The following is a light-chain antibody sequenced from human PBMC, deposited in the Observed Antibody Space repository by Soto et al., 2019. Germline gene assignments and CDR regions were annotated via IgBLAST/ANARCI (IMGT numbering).Light chain of an antibody. CDR3: QQRSNWPPST. CDR2: DAS. V-gene: IGKV3-11*01. Sequence: EIAMTQSPATLSVSPWERATLSCRASQSVSSDLGWYQQKPGQAPRLLIYDASNRATGIPARFSGSGSGTDFTLTISSLEPEDFAVYYCQQRSNWPPSTFGGGTKVDIK. CDR1: QSVSSD. J-gene: IGKJ4*01.